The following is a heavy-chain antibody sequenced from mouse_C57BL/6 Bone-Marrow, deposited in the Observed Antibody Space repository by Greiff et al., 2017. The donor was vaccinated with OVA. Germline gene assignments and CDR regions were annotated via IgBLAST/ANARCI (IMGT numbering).Heavy chain of an antibody. Sequence: EVQLQQSGPVLVKPGASVKMSCKASGYTFTDYYMNWVKQSHGKSLEWIGVINPYNGGTSYNQKFKGKATLTVDKSSSTAYMELNSLTSEDSAVYYCGRTSGAMDYWGQGTSVTVSS. J-gene: IGHJ4*01. CDR1: GYTFTDYY. CDR2: INPYNGGT. V-gene: IGHV1-19*01. CDR3: GRTSGAMDY.